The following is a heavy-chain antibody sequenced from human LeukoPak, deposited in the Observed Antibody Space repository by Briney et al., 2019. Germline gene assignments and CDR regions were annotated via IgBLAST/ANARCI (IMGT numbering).Heavy chain of an antibody. CDR1: GFTFSSYG. Sequence: PGGSLRLSCAASGFTFSSYGMHWVRQAPGKGLEWVAFIRYDGSNKYYADSVKGRFTISRDNSKNTLYLQMNSLRAEDTAVYYCAKDPGADSVYYYYMDVWGKGTTVTVSS. CDR3: AKDPGADSVYYYYMDV. V-gene: IGHV3-30*02. CDR2: IRYDGSNK. J-gene: IGHJ6*03. D-gene: IGHD2-21*01.